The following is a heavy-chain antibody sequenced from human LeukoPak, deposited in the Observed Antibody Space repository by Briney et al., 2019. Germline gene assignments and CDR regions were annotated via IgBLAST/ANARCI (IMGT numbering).Heavy chain of an antibody. D-gene: IGHD4-17*01. Sequence: RRASVKVSCKASGYTFTSYAMNWVRQAPGQGLEWMGWINTNTGNPTYAQGFTGRFVFSLDTSVSTAYLQISSLKAEDTAVYYCASAYGDYKMGVFDPWGQGTLVTVSS. CDR3: ASAYGDYKMGVFDP. V-gene: IGHV7-4-1*02. CDR2: INTNTGNP. CDR1: GYTFTSYA. J-gene: IGHJ5*02.